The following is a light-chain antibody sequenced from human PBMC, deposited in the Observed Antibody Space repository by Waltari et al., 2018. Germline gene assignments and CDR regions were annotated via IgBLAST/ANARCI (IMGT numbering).Light chain of an antibody. V-gene: IGLV1-44*01. CDR3: AAWDDSLIGRV. J-gene: IGLJ2*01. Sequence: QSVLTQPPSTSGTPGQTVTISCSGSSSNIGTNTVTWYQQFPGTAPKVLVFANYHRPSGVPDRFPASKSGTSASLVISGLQSEDEGDYFCAAWDDSLIGRVFGGGTTLTVL. CDR2: ANY. CDR1: SSNIGTNT.